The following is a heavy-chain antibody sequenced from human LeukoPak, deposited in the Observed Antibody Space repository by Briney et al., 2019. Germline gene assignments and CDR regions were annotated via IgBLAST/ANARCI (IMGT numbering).Heavy chain of an antibody. CDR1: GFTFTSYA. Sequence: PGGSLRLSCGASGFTFTSYALNWVRQAPGKGLEWVSCLSYSGDNIYYADSVKGRFTISRDNAKNSLYLQMNSLRAEDTAVYYCATDGCSSASCYFAGWGQGTLVTVSS. V-gene: IGHV3-23*01. CDR2: LSYSGDNI. CDR3: ATDGCSSASCYFAG. J-gene: IGHJ4*02. D-gene: IGHD2-2*01.